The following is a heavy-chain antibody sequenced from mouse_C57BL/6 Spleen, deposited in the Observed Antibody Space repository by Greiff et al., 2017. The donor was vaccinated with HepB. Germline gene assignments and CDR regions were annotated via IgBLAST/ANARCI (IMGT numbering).Heavy chain of an antibody. Sequence: QVQLQQPGAELVKPGASVKLSCKASGYTFTSYWMHWVKQRPGRGLEWIGRIDPNSGGTKYNEKFKSKATLTVDKPSSTAYMQLCSLTSADSAVYDCAKSEEGAMDYWGQGTSVTVSS. J-gene: IGHJ4*01. CDR2: IDPNSGGT. CDR1: GYTFTSYW. V-gene: IGHV1-72*01. CDR3: AKSEEGAMDY.